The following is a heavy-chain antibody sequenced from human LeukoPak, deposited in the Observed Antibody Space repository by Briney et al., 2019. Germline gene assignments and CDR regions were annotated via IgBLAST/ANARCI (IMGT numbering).Heavy chain of an antibody. D-gene: IGHD6-19*01. CDR3: AREAGSLGIDY. CDR2: INPNSGGT. J-gene: IGHJ4*02. Sequence: ASVKVSCKASGYTFTSYGISWLRQAPGQGLEWMGWINPNSGGTNYAQKFQGRVTMTRDTSISTAYMELSRLRSDDTAVYYCAREAGSLGIDYWGQGTLVTVSS. V-gene: IGHV1-2*02. CDR1: GYTFTSYG.